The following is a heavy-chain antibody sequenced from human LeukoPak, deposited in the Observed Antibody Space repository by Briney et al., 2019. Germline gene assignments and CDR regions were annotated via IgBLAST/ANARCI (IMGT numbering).Heavy chain of an antibody. CDR1: GFTFSSYW. CDR2: INSGGSST. J-gene: IGHJ4*02. CDR3: ASTYDSSGYYDY. V-gene: IGHV3-74*01. D-gene: IGHD3-22*01. Sequence: PGGSLRLSCAASGFTFSSYWMHWVRKAPGKGLVWVSRINSGGSSTSYADSVKGRFTISRDNAKNTLYLQMNSLRAEDTAVYYCASTYDSSGYYDYWGQGTLVTVSS.